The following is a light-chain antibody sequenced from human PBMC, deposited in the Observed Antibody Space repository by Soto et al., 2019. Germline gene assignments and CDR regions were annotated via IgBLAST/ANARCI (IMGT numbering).Light chain of an antibody. CDR1: SSDVGGYNY. V-gene: IGLV2-8*01. Sequence: QSALPQPPSASGSPGQSVTISYTGTSSDVGGYNYVSWYQQYPGRAPKLMIYEVTKRPSGVPDRFSGSKSGNTASLTVSGLQAEDEADYYCSSYAASNNFYFVFGGGTQLTVL. J-gene: IGLJ3*02. CDR3: SSYAASNNFYFV. CDR2: EVT.